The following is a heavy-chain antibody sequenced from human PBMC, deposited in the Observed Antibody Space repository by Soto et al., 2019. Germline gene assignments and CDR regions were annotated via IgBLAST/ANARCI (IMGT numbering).Heavy chain of an antibody. CDR2: ITGGGST. CDR3: AKDLAVRGVTSFDY. D-gene: IGHD3-10*01. J-gene: IGHJ4*02. CDR1: GFTFSSYA. V-gene: IGHV3-23*01. Sequence: GGSLRLSCAASGFTFSSYAMNWVRQAPGKGLEWISSITGGGSTYYADSVKGRFTISRDNSKNTLYLQMNSLRAEDTAVYYCAKDLAVRGVTSFDYWGQGTLVTVSS.